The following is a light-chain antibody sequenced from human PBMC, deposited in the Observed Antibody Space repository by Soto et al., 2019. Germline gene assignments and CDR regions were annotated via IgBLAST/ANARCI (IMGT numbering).Light chain of an antibody. CDR3: QKFNSVPT. Sequence: QLTQSPSSLSASVGDRVTITCRASQGINNYLAWYQQKPGKVPNPLIYAASTLQSGVPSRFSGSGSGTDFTLTISSLRPEDAATYYCQKFNSVPTFGGGTKVEI. J-gene: IGKJ4*01. V-gene: IGKV1-27*01. CDR2: AAS. CDR1: QGINNY.